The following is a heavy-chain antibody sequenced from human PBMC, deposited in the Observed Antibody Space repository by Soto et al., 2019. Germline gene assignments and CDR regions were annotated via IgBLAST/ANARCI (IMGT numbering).Heavy chain of an antibody. CDR1: GYTFTSYG. CDR3: ARVPLWPGVLYGMEV. Sequence: GASVKVSCKASGYTFTSYGISWVRQAPGQGLEWMGWISAYNGNTNYAQKLQGRVTMTTDTSTSTAYMELRSLRSDDTAVYYCARVPLWPGVLYGMEVWGQGTTVTVSS. V-gene: IGHV1-18*01. D-gene: IGHD3-10*01. CDR2: ISAYNGNT. J-gene: IGHJ6*02.